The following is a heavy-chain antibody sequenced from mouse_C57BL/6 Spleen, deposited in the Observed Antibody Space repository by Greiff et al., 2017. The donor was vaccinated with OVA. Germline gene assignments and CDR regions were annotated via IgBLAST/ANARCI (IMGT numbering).Heavy chain of an antibody. V-gene: IGHV1-82*01. CDR3: AREGGYEGGYAMDY. CDR1: GYAFSSSW. Sequence: QVQLQQSGPELVKPGASVKISCKASGYAFSSSWMNWVKQRPGKGLEWIGRIYPGDGDTNYNGKFKGKATLTADKSSSTAYMQLSSLTSEDSAVYFCAREGGYEGGYAMDYWGQGTSVTVSS. D-gene: IGHD2-2*01. J-gene: IGHJ4*01. CDR2: IYPGDGDT.